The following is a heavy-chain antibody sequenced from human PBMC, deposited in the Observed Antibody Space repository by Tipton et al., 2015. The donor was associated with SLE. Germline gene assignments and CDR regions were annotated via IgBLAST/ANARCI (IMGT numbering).Heavy chain of an antibody. J-gene: IGHJ4*02. CDR2: INHSGST. D-gene: IGHD5-18*01. Sequence: TLSLTCAVYVGSFSGHYWSWIREPPGQGLEWIGEINHSGSTNHNPSLKSRVTISVDTSKNQFSLQLSSVTAADTALYYCASRNSSYGWWYFDYWGQRTLVTVSS. V-gene: IGHV4-34*01. CDR3: ASRNSSYGWWYFDY. CDR1: VGSFSGHY.